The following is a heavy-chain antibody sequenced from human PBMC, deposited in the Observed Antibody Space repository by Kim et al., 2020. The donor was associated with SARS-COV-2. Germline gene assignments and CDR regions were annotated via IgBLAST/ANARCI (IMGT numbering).Heavy chain of an antibody. CDR1: GFTFGDYA. V-gene: IGHV3-49*03. CDR2: IRSKAYGGTT. J-gene: IGHJ4*02. CDR3: TRDSVRGVIISSYY. D-gene: IGHD3-10*01. Sequence: GGSLRLSCTASGFTFGDYAMSWFRQAPGKGLEWVGFIRSKAYGGTTEYAASVKGRFTISRDDSKSIAYLQMNSLKTEDTAVYYCTRDSVRGVIISSYYWGQGTLVTVSS.